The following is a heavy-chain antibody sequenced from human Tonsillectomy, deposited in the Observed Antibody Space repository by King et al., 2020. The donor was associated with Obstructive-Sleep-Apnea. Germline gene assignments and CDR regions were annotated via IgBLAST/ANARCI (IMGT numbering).Heavy chain of an antibody. J-gene: IGHJ6*02. CDR2: ISWDGGST. CDR3: AKDLRRYDCSGYYSFGVPATSHYYYYGMDV. Sequence: QLVQSGGVVVQPGGSLRLSCAASGFTFDDYAMHWVRQAPGKGLEWVSLISWDGGSTYYADSVKGRFTISRDNSKNSLYLQMNNLRAEDTALYYCAKDLRRYDCSGYYSFGVPATSHYYYYGMDVWGQGTTVTVSS. D-gene: IGHD3-22*01. CDR1: GFTFDDYA. V-gene: IGHV3-43D*03.